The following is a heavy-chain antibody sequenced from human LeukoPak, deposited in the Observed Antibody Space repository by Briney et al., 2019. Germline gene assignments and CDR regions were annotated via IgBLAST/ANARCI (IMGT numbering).Heavy chain of an antibody. V-gene: IGHV1-18*01. CDR1: VYTFTSYG. J-gene: IGHJ4*02. CDR2: ISAYNGNT. CDR3: ARGLPTYYYDSSGYYYGFDY. D-gene: IGHD3-22*01. Sequence: ASVKVSCKHSVYTFTSYGISWVRQAPGQGPEWMGWISAYNGNTNYAQKLQGRVTMTTDTSTSTAYMELRSLRSDDTAVYYCARGLPTYYYDSSGYYYGFDYWGQGTLVTVSS.